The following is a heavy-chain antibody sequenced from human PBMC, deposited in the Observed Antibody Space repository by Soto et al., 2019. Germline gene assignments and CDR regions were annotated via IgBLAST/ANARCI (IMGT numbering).Heavy chain of an antibody. Sequence: PSETLSLTCAVYGGSFSGYYWSWIRQPPGKGLEWIGEINHSGSTNYNPSLKSRVTISVDTSKNQFSLKLSSVTAADTAVYYCARPKGYQLLYGWFDPWGQGTLVTVS. CDR3: ARPKGYQLLYGWFDP. CDR1: GGSFSGYY. J-gene: IGHJ5*02. V-gene: IGHV4-34*01. D-gene: IGHD2-2*02. CDR2: INHSGST.